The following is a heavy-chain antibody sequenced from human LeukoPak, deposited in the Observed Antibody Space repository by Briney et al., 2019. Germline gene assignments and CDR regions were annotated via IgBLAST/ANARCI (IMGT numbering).Heavy chain of an antibody. V-gene: IGHV4-59*08. Sequence: SESLSFTCTVSGGSISSYYWSWIRQPPGKGLEWIGYIYYSGSTNYNPSLKSRVTISVDTSKNQFSLKLSSVTAADTAVYYCARHVPADYYDSSGYFSYGMDVWGQGTTVTVSS. J-gene: IGHJ6*02. D-gene: IGHD3-22*01. CDR2: IYYSGST. CDR1: GGSISSYY. CDR3: ARHVPADYYDSSGYFSYGMDV.